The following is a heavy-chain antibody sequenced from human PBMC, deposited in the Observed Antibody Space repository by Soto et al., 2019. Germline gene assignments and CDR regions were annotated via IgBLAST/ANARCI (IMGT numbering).Heavy chain of an antibody. CDR1: GFTFSSYG. Sequence: PGGSLRLSCAASGFTFSSYGMHWVRQAPGKGLEWVALVSYHGTNKYYGDSVNGRFTISRDNSKNTLYLQMNSLRAEDTAVYYCERGLPYDSSGYFFDYWGQGTLVTVSS. CDR3: ERGLPYDSSGYFFDY. CDR2: VSYHGTNK. D-gene: IGHD3-22*01. V-gene: IGHV3-30*03. J-gene: IGHJ4*02.